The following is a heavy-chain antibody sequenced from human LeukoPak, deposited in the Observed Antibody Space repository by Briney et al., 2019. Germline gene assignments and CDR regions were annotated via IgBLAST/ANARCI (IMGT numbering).Heavy chain of an antibody. V-gene: IGHV4-39*01. J-gene: IGHJ4*02. CDR2: IYYSGTT. CDR3: AGVYDIRHYFFDF. D-gene: IGHD2-8*01. Sequence: PSETLSLTCTVSGGSMRSSSYSWGWIRQPPGKGLEWIGRIYYSGTTYYNPSLKSRVTISVDTSKSQFSLRLSYVTAADTAVYFCAGVYDIRHYFFDFWGQGTMVTVSS. CDR1: GGSMRSSSYS.